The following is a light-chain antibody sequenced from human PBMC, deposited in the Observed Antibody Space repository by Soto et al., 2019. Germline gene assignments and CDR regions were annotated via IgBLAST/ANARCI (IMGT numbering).Light chain of an antibody. V-gene: IGLV1-51*02. J-gene: IGLJ3*02. CDR3: AAWDTSLSGGV. CDR1: SSNIGSDF. CDR2: ENN. Sequence: QSVLTQPPSVSAAPGQTVTISCSGSSSNIGSDFVSWYQQLPGTAPQLLIYENNKRPSGIPDRCSGSKSATSATLGITGLGTGDEADYYCAAWDTSLSGGVFGGGTKLTVL.